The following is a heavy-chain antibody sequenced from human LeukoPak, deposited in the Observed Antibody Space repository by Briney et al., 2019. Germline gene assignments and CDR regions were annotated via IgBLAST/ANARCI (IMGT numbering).Heavy chain of an antibody. J-gene: IGHJ6*03. V-gene: IGHV1-46*01. CDR3: ARGPEELITMVRGDYYYYYMDV. D-gene: IGHD3-10*01. CDR2: INPSGGST. CDR1: GYTFTSYY. Sequence: ASVKVSCKASGYTFTSYYIHWVRQAPGQGLEWMGIINPSGGSTSYAQKFQGRVTMTRDMSTSTVYMELSSLRSEDTAVYYCARGPEELITMVRGDYYYYYMDVWGKGTTVTVSS.